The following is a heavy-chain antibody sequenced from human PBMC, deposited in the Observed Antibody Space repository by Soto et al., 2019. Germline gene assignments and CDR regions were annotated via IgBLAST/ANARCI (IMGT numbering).Heavy chain of an antibody. Sequence: SETLSLTCSVSDGSVNSGNYYWSWIRQPPGKGLEWIGHIYYIGTTDYNPSLKSRVTISVDTSKNQFSLKVTSVTAADTAVYFCAREEKQLSRYGGDFDYWGQGILVT. V-gene: IGHV4-61*01. CDR1: DGSVNSGNYY. CDR3: AREEKQLSRYGGDFDY. J-gene: IGHJ4*02. CDR2: IYYIGTT. D-gene: IGHD3-16*01.